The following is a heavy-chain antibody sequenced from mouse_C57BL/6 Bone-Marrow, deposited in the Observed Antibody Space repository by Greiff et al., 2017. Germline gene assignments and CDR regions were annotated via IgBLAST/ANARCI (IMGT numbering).Heavy chain of an antibody. V-gene: IGHV1-9*01. CDR1: GYTFTGYW. J-gene: IGHJ2*01. Sequence: QVQLQQSGAELMKPGASVKLSCKATGYTFTGYWIEWVKQRPGHGLEWIGEILPGSGSTNYNEKFKGKATFTSATSSNAAYVQLSSRTTEDSDIYYCARGNYYGSYYFDYWGQGTTLTVSS. CDR3: ARGNYYGSYYFDY. CDR2: ILPGSGST. D-gene: IGHD1-1*01.